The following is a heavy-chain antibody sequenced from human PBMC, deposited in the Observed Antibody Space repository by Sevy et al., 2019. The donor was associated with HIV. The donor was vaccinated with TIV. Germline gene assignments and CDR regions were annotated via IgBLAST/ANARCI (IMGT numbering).Heavy chain of an antibody. CDR1: GFTFSSYG. V-gene: IGHV3-30*18. CDR3: AKDLLRLQLTDAFDI. Sequence: GGSLRLSCAAFGFTFSSYGMHWVRQAPGKGLEWVAVISYDGSNKYYADSVKGRFTISRDNSKNTLYLQMNSLRAEDTAVYYCAKDLLRLQLTDAFDIWGQGTMVTVSS. J-gene: IGHJ3*02. CDR2: ISYDGSNK. D-gene: IGHD5-12*01.